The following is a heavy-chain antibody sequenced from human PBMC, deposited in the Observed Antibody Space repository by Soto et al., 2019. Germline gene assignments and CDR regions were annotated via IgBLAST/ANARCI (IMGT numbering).Heavy chain of an antibody. V-gene: IGHV1-69*02. Sequence: QVQLVQSGAEVKKPGSSVKVSCKASGGTFSSYTISWVRQAPGQGLEWMGRIIPILGIANYAQKFQGRVTITADKSTSTAYMELSSLRSDDTAVYYCARGKGYCSGGSCFPGYYYYGMDGWGQGTTVTVSS. CDR2: IIPILGIA. J-gene: IGHJ6*02. CDR1: GGTFSSYT. D-gene: IGHD2-15*01. CDR3: ARGKGYCSGGSCFPGYYYYGMDG.